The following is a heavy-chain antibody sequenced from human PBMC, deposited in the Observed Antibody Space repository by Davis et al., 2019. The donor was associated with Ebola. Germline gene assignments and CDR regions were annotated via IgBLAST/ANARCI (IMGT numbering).Heavy chain of an antibody. CDR3: TRLVPTG. J-gene: IGHJ4*02. CDR2: IRSKANSYAT. Sequence: GESLKISCAASGFTFSGSAMHWVRQASGKGLEWVGRIRSKANSYATAYAASVKGRFTISRDDSKNTAYLQMNSLKTEDTAVYYCTRLVPTGWGQGTLVTVSS. D-gene: IGHD6-6*01. CDR1: GFTFSGSA. V-gene: IGHV3-73*01.